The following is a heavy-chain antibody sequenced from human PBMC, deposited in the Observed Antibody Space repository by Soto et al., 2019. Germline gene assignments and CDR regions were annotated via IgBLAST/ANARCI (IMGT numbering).Heavy chain of an antibody. Sequence: SETLSLTCAFSCGSIISSNWWSWVRQPPGKGLEWIGEIYHSGSTNYNPSLKSRVTISVDKSKNQFSLKLSSVTAADTAVYYCARVPPGDSYGFYYYGMDVWGQGTTVTVS. CDR3: ARVPPGDSYGFYYYGMDV. CDR2: IYHSGST. CDR1: CGSIISSNW. D-gene: IGHD5-18*01. V-gene: IGHV4-4*02. J-gene: IGHJ6*02.